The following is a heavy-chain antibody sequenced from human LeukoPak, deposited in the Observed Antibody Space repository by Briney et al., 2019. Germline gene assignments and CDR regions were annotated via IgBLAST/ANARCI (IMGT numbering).Heavy chain of an antibody. V-gene: IGHV3-7*03. J-gene: IGHJ4*02. CDR1: GFTFSSFW. D-gene: IGHD3-3*01. Sequence: GGSLRLSCAASGFTFSSFWMSWVRQPPGKGLEWVANINQYGSEKYYVDSVKGRFTISRDNAKNSLYLQMNSLKTEDTAVYYCTSLRGGDLEIPNFDYWGQGTLVTVSS. CDR2: INQYGSEK. CDR3: TSLRGGDLEIPNFDY.